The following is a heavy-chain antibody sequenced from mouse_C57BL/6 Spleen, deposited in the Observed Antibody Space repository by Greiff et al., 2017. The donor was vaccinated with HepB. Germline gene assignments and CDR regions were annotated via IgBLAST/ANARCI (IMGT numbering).Heavy chain of an antibody. V-gene: IGHV1-64*01. CDR3: ARSGSSGYGAMDY. Sequence: VQLQQPGAELVKPGASVKLSCKASGYTFTSYWMHWVKQRPGQGLEWIGMIHPNSGSTNYNEKFKSKATLTVDKSSSTAYMQLSSLTSEDSAVYYCARSGSSGYGAMDYWGQGTSVTVSS. D-gene: IGHD3-2*02. J-gene: IGHJ4*01. CDR1: GYTFTSYW. CDR2: IHPNSGST.